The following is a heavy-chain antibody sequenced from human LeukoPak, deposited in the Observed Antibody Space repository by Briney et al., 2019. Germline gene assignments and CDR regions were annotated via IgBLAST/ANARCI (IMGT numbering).Heavy chain of an antibody. CDR3: AKERDTAMVTIDY. CDR1: GFTFSSYG. J-gene: IGHJ4*02. Sequence: GGSLRLSCAASGFTFSSYGMHWVRQSPGKGLEWVAFIRYDGSNKYYADSVKGRFTISRDNSKNTLYLQMNSLRAEDTAVYYCAKERDTAMVTIDYWGQGTLVTVSS. CDR2: IRYDGSNK. V-gene: IGHV3-30*02. D-gene: IGHD5-18*01.